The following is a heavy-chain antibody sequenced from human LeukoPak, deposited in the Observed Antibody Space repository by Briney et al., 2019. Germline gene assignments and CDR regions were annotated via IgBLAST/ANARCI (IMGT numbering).Heavy chain of an antibody. D-gene: IGHD2-15*01. CDR1: GFTFRSYA. Sequence: GGSLRLSCAASGFTFRSYAMSWVRQAPGKGLEWVSSISGSGDGTYYAVPVKGRFTISRDNSESTLYLQMNSLRAEDTAVYYCATGRSGGSCKPCDYWGQGTLVTVSS. V-gene: IGHV3-23*01. J-gene: IGHJ4*02. CDR2: ISGSGDGT. CDR3: ATGRSGGSCKPCDY.